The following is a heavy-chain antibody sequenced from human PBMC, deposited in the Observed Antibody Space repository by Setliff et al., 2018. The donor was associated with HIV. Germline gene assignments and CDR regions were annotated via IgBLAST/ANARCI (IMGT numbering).Heavy chain of an antibody. Sequence: ASVKVSFKASGYTFTNFGITWVRQVPGQGLEWMGWVNTNNDKTNNAQKFQGRATMTTDRSTRTSYLYLGSLSPDDTAGYYCARDLYTIGWPNWFDPWGPGTLVTVSS. D-gene: IGHD6-19*01. CDR2: VNTNNDKT. CDR3: ARDLYTIGWPNWFDP. V-gene: IGHV1-18*01. CDR1: GYTFTNFG. J-gene: IGHJ5*02.